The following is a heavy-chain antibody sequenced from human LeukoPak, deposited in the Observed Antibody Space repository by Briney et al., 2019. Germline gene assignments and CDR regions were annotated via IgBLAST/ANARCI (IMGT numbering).Heavy chain of an antibody. V-gene: IGHV4-4*07. J-gene: IGHJ4*02. CDR1: GGSISSYY. Sequence: SETLSLTCTVSGGSISSYYWSWVRQPAGKGLEWNGRIYTSGSTNYNPSLKSRVTMSVDTSKNQFSLKLSSMTAADTAVYYCASGGDGAFDYWGQGILVTVSS. CDR2: IYTSGST. CDR3: ASGGDGAFDY. D-gene: IGHD5-24*01.